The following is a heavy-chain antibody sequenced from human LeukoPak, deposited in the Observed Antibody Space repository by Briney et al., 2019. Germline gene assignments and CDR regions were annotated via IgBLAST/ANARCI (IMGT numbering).Heavy chain of an antibody. CDR3: ARSRYYYDSSGLDY. V-gene: IGHV4-59*12. CDR1: GASISSYY. D-gene: IGHD3-22*01. CDR2: IYYSGSI. Sequence: SETQSLTCTVSGASISSYYWSWIRQPPGKGLEWIGDIYYSGSIKYNPSLKSRVTMSVDTSKNQFSLKLSSVTAADTAVYYCARSRYYYDSSGLDYWGQGTLVTVSS. J-gene: IGHJ4*02.